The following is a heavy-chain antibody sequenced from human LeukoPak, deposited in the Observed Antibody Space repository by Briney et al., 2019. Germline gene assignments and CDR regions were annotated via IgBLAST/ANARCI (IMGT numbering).Heavy chain of an antibody. Sequence: ASVKVSCKASGYTFTSYGISWVRQAPGQGLEWMGWISAYNGNTNYAQKFQGRVTMTRDMSTSTVYMELSSLRSEDTAVYYCARDQKRDDYGDYGPGGANMDVWGKGTTVTVSS. V-gene: IGHV1-18*01. CDR1: GYTFTSYG. J-gene: IGHJ6*03. CDR3: ARDQKRDDYGDYGPGGANMDV. D-gene: IGHD4-17*01. CDR2: ISAYNGNT.